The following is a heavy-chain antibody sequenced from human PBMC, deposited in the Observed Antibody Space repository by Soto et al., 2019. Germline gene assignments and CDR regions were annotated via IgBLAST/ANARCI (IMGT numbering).Heavy chain of an antibody. CDR2: IYWDDNT. V-gene: IGHV2-5*02. Sequence: QITLKESGPTLVKPTQTLTLTCTFSGFSLRTSGVGVGWIRQPPGKALEWLALIYWDDNTRYSPSLKSRLTIXXXTXXNQVVLTMTNMDPVDTATYYCARQRYYDSSSYSDYWGQGTLVTVSS. D-gene: IGHD3-22*01. CDR1: GFSLRTSGVG. J-gene: IGHJ4*02. CDR3: ARQRYYDSSSYSDY.